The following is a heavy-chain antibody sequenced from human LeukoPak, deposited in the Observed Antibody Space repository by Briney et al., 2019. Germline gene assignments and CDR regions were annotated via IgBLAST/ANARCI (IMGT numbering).Heavy chain of an antibody. CDR2: VSLAGQT. Sequence: SETLSLTCDVSGGSISNTNWWSWVRQPPGQGLEWIGEVSLAGQTNYNPSLKSRVTISVDTSKNQFSLKLSSVTAADTAVYYCARGPHTGVNYYDSSGYYYWGQGTLVTVSS. D-gene: IGHD3-22*01. V-gene: IGHV4-4*02. CDR3: ARGPHTGVNYYDSSGYYY. J-gene: IGHJ4*02. CDR1: GGSISNTNW.